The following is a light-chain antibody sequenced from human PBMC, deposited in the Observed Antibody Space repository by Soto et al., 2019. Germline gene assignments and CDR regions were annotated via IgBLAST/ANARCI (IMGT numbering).Light chain of an antibody. CDR2: GAS. Sequence: DILLTQSPSTLSVSLGERATITCRASQSISSYLAWYQQKPGQAPKLLIYGASSLASGIPARFSGSGSGTDFTLTVSSLQPDDFATYYCQQYGSLPWTFGQGTKVDIK. CDR3: QQYGSLPWT. J-gene: IGKJ1*01. CDR1: QSISSY. V-gene: IGKV1-5*01.